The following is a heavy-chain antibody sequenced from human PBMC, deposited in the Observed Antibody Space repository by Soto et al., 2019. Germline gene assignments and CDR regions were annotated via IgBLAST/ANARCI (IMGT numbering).Heavy chain of an antibody. D-gene: IGHD2-21*02. CDR1: GFSFDDYA. Sequence: PGGSLILSCAASGFSFDDYAMHWVRQAPGKGLEWVSGISWNSGTIGYADSVKGRFTISRDNAKNSLYLQMNSLRAEDTALYYCAKSTGRTANGMGVWGQGTTVTVSS. CDR3: AKSTGRTANGMGV. J-gene: IGHJ6*02. CDR2: ISWNSGTI. V-gene: IGHV3-9*01.